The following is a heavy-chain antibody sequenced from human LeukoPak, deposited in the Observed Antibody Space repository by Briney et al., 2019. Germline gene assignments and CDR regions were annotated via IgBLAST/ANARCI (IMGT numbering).Heavy chain of an antibody. J-gene: IGHJ4*02. CDR1: GFTFSSYS. D-gene: IGHD6-19*01. Sequence: PGGSLRLSCAASGFTFSSYSMNWVRQAPGKGLEWVSYISSSSSTIYYADSVKGRFTISRDNSKNTLYLQMNGLRAEDTAVYYFAKTMYSSGWYATHLDYWGQGTLVTVSS. CDR2: ISSSSSTI. V-gene: IGHV3-48*01. CDR3: AKTMYSSGWYATHLDY.